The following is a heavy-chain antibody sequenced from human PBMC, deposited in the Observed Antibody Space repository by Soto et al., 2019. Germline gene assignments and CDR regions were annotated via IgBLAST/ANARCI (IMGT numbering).Heavy chain of an antibody. CDR1: GYTFTSYD. V-gene: IGHV1-8*01. J-gene: IGHJ4*02. Sequence: VASVKVSCKASGYTFTSYDINWVRQATGQGLEWMGWMNPNSGNTGYAQKFQGRATMTRNTSISTAYMELSSLRSEDTAVYYCARGPVITFGGVIVMVTHFDYWGQGTLVTVSS. D-gene: IGHD3-16*02. CDR3: ARGPVITFGGVIVMVTHFDY. CDR2: MNPNSGNT.